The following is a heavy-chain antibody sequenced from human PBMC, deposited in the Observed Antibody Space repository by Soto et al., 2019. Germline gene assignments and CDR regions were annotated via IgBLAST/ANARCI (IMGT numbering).Heavy chain of an antibody. CDR3: ASGASRWYPYFFGS. D-gene: IGHD6-13*01. CDR1: EGTFNSYA. CDR2: TTPYYNTL. V-gene: IGHV1-69*01. Sequence: QAQVVQSGAEVRKLGSSVKLSCKASEGTFNSYAIAWVRQAPGQGLEWMGGTTPYYNTLNYAQKFQDRVTITADDSTNTVYMELSSLRSDDTAVYFCASGASRWYPYFFGSWAQGTLVTVSS. J-gene: IGHJ4*02.